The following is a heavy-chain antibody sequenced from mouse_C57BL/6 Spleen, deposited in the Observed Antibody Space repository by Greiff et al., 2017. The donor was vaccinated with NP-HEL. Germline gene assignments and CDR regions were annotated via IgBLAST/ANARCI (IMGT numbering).Heavy chain of an antibody. CDR1: GYTFTDYN. CDR3: ARIYYYGSSLYYYAMDY. D-gene: IGHD1-1*01. J-gene: IGHJ4*01. Sequence: EVQLQQSGPELVKPGASVKIPCKASGYTFTDYNMDWVKQSHGKSLEWIGDINPNNGGTIYNQKFKGKATLTVDKSSSTAYMELRSLTSEDTAVYYCARIYYYGSSLYYYAMDYWGQGTSVTVSS. V-gene: IGHV1-18*01. CDR2: INPNNGGT.